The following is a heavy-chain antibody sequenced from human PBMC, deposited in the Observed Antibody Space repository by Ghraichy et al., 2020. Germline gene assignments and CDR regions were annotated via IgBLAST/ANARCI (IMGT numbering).Heavy chain of an antibody. CDR2: IKEDGSEK. CDR3: TRGGDFSGLYASYS. Sequence: GVLRLSCAASGFTFSRFWMNWVRQAPGKGLEWVANIKEDGSEKNYVDSVKGRFTISRDNAQNSVWLQMNSLRAEDTAVYYCTRGGDFSGLYASYSWGQGTLVTVSS. V-gene: IGHV3-7*03. J-gene: IGHJ4*02. D-gene: IGHD6-19*01. CDR1: GFTFSRFW.